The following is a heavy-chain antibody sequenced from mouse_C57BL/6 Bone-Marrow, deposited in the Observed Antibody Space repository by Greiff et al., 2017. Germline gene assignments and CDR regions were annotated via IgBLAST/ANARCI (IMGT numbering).Heavy chain of an antibody. CDR3: ARDGLLRYPDY. CDR1: GFTFSSYA. J-gene: IGHJ2*01. CDR2: SDGGSYT. V-gene: IGHV5-4*01. D-gene: IGHD1-1*01. Sequence: EVHLVESGGGLVKPGGSLKLSCAASGFTFSSYAISDGGSYTYYPDNVKGRFTISRDSAKNNLYLQMSHLKSEDTALYYCARDGLLRYPDYWGQGTTLTVSS.